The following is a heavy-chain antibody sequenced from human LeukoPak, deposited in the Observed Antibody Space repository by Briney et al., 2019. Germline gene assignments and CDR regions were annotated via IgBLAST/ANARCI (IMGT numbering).Heavy chain of an antibody. V-gene: IGHV3-21*01. CDR3: ARAAENYGGRFDS. D-gene: IGHD3-16*01. J-gene: IGHJ4*02. Sequence: KTGGSLRLSCAASGFTLSSHSMNWDRQAPGKVLEWVSSISSSSSYIYYADSVKGRFTISRDNAKNSLYLQMNSLRAEDTAVYYCARAAENYGGRFDSWGQGTLVTVSS. CDR2: ISSSSSYI. CDR1: GFTLSSHS.